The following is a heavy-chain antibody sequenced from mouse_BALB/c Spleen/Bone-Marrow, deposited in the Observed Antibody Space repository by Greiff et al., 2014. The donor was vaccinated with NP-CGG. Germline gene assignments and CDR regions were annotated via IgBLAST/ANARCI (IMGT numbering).Heavy chain of an antibody. D-gene: IGHD2-3*01. J-gene: IGHJ2*01. Sequence: DVQLQESGGGLVQPGGSLRLSCATSGFTFTDYYMSWVRQPPGKALEWLGFIRNKANGYTTEYSASVKGRFTISRDDSQSILYLQMNTLGAEDSATYYCARGGNDLDYWGQGTTLTVSS. CDR3: ARGGNDLDY. CDR1: GFTFTDYY. CDR2: IRNKANGYTT. V-gene: IGHV7-3*02.